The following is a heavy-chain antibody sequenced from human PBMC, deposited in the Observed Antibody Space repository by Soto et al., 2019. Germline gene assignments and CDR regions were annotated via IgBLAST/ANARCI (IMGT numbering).Heavy chain of an antibody. J-gene: IGHJ4*02. Sequence: QVQLVESGGGVVQPGRSLRLSCAASGFIFSSYGMHWVRQAPGKGLEWVSVIWYDGSKKYYADSVKGRFTISRDNSKNTMYLQMNSLRAEATAVYYCARDRDYFDTSGYYYYFDYWCQGTLVTVSS. CDR2: IWYDGSKK. D-gene: IGHD3-22*01. CDR3: ARDRDYFDTSGYYYYFDY. CDR1: GFIFSSYG. V-gene: IGHV3-33*01.